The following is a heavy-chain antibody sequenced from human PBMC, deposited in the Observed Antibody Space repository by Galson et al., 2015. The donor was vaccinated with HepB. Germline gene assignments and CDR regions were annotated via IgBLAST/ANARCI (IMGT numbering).Heavy chain of an antibody. V-gene: IGHV3-30*04. J-gene: IGHJ6*02. CDR3: ARGGLLWFGFELDV. CDR1: GFTFSSYA. CDR2: ISYDGSNK. D-gene: IGHD3-10*01. Sequence: SLRLSCAASGFTFSSYAMHWVRQAPGKGLEWVAVISYDGSNKYYADSVKGRFTISRDNSKNTLYLQMNSLRAEDTAVYYCARGGLLWFGFELDVWGQGTTVTVSS.